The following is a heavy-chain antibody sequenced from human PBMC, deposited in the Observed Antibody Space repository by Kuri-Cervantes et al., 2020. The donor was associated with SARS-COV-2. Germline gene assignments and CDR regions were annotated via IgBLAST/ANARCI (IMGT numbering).Heavy chain of an antibody. Sequence: SCTVSGGSISSGSYHWTWIRQPAGKGLEWIGRLYTSGSTNYNPSLKSRVTISADTSKNQFSLKLSSVTAADTAVYYCAGSSGWYTYYYYGMDVWGQGTTVTVSS. J-gene: IGHJ6*02. CDR1: GGSISSGSYH. CDR2: LYTSGST. D-gene: IGHD6-19*01. CDR3: AGSSGWYTYYYYGMDV. V-gene: IGHV4-61*02.